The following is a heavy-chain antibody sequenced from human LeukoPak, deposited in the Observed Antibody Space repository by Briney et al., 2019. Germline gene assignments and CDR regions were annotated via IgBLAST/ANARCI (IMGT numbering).Heavy chain of an antibody. Sequence: GGSLRLSCAASGFTFSSYAMTWVRQAPGKGLEWVSAISAGGGSTYYADSVKGRFTISRDTSKNTLYLQMNSLRAEDAAVYYCAKYRGFGDSYDSWGQGTLVTVSS. D-gene: IGHD3-10*01. V-gene: IGHV3-23*01. CDR3: AKYRGFGDSYDS. CDR2: ISAGGGST. CDR1: GFTFSSYA. J-gene: IGHJ4*02.